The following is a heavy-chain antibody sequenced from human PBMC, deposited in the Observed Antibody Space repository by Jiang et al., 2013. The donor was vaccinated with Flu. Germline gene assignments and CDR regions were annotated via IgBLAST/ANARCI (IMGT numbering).Heavy chain of an antibody. CDR2: INPNSGGT. D-gene: IGHD4-17*01. CDR1: YTFTGYY. J-gene: IGHJ3*02. V-gene: IGHV1-2*06. Sequence: YTFTGYYMHWVRQAPGQGLEWMGRINPNSGGTNYAQKFQGRVTMTRDTSISTAYMELSRLRSDDTAVYYCARITTTVTTRAAFDIWGQGTMVTVSS. CDR3: ARITTTVTTRAAFDI.